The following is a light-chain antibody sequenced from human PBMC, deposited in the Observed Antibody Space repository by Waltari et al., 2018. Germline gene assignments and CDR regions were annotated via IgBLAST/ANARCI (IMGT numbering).Light chain of an antibody. CDR3: SSYTSIIPPFL. CDR2: DVS. J-gene: IGLJ1*01. V-gene: IGLV2-14*01. Sequence: QSALTQPASVSGSPGQSITSSCTRSSSDLGGYSFFPGYQQRPGKAPKLMIYDVSHRPSCVSNRFSGSKSGNTASLTISGLQPEDEADYYCSSYTSIIPPFLFGTGTKVTVL. CDR1: SSDLGGYSF.